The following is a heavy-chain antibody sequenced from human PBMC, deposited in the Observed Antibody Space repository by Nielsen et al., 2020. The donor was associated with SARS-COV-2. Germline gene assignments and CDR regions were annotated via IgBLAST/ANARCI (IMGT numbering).Heavy chain of an antibody. Sequence: VRQMPGKGLEWMGRIDPSDSYTNYSPSFQGHVTISADKSISTAYLQWSSLKASDTAMYYCARHRIAAHQNTYYYYYGMDVWGQGTTVTVSS. J-gene: IGHJ6*02. CDR2: IDPSDSYT. D-gene: IGHD6-6*01. V-gene: IGHV5-10-1*01. CDR3: ARHRIAAHQNTYYYYYGMDV.